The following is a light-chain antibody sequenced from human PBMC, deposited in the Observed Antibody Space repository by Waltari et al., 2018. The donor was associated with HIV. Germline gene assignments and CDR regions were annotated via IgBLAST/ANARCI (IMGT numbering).Light chain of an antibody. J-gene: IGLJ3*02. CDR1: SSNLGRNT. V-gene: IGLV1-44*01. CDR2: HNS. CDR3: AAWDDSVNGLV. Sequence: QSVLTQPPSASGTAGQRVTISCSRTSSNLGRNTVHWYQQLPGTAPKLLIYHNSQRPSGVPDRFSGSKSGTSASLAISGLQSEDEADYYCAAWDDSVNGLVFGGGTKLTV.